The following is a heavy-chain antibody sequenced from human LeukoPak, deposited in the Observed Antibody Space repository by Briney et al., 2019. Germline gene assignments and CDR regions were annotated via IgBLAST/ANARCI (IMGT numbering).Heavy chain of an antibody. D-gene: IGHD3-10*01. Sequence: PGGSLRLSCAASGFTVSSNYMSWVRQAPGKGLEWVSVIYSGGSTYYADSVKDRFTISRDNSKNTLYLQMNSLRAEDTAVYYCASGSGSYRTPYYYMDVWGTGTTVTVSS. V-gene: IGHV3-53*01. CDR2: IYSGGST. CDR1: GFTVSSNY. CDR3: ASGSGSYRTPYYYMDV. J-gene: IGHJ6*03.